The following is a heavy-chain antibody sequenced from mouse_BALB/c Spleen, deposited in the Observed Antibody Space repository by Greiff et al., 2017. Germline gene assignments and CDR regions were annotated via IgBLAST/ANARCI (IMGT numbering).Heavy chain of an antibody. J-gene: IGHJ4*01. CDR2: ISSGGST. D-gene: IGHD2-4*01. V-gene: IGHV5-6-5*01. Sequence: DVQLVESGGGLVKPGGSLKLSCAASGFTFSSYAMSWVRQTPEKRLEWVASISSGGSTYYPDSVKGRFTISRDNARNILYLQMSSLRSEDTAMYYCAREAYYDYAMDYWGQGTSVTVSA. CDR1: GFTFSSYA. CDR3: AREAYYDYAMDY.